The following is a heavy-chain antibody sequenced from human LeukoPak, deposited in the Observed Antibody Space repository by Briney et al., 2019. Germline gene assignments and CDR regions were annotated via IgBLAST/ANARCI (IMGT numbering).Heavy chain of an antibody. CDR1: GGSISLSYYY. Sequence: PSETLSLTCSVSGGSISLSYYYWGWIRQPPGKALEWIGSVYYSGTTSYNPSLKSRVTISVDRSKNHFSLRLCSVTAADTAMYYCARGTLYSGWSYYFDYWGQGSQVTVSS. J-gene: IGHJ4*02. CDR2: VYYSGTT. CDR3: ARGTLYSGWSYYFDY. V-gene: IGHV4-39*07. D-gene: IGHD6-19*01.